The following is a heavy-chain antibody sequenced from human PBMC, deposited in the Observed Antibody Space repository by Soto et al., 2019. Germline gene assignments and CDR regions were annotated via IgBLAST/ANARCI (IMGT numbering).Heavy chain of an antibody. J-gene: IGHJ4*02. CDR3: AKTYYDFWSGYYPNYFFDY. Sequence: PGGSLRLSCAASGFTFSSYAMSWVRQAPGKGLEWVSAISGSGGSTYYADSVKGRFTISRDNSKNTLYLQMNSLRAEDTAVYYCAKTYYDFWSGYYPNYFFDYWGQGTLVTVSS. CDR2: ISGSGGST. CDR1: GFTFSSYA. V-gene: IGHV3-23*01. D-gene: IGHD3-3*01.